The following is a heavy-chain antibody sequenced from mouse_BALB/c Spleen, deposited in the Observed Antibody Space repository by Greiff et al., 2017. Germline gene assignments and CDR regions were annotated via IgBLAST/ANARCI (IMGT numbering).Heavy chain of an antibody. Sequence: EVKVEESGGGLVKPGGSLKLSCAASGFTFSDYYMYWVRQTPEKRLEWVATISDGGSYTYYPDSVKGRFTISRDNAKNNLYLQMSSLKSEDTAMYYCARGYGSSYRYFDVWGAGTTVTVSS. CDR3: ARGYGSSYRYFDV. CDR1: GFTFSDYY. J-gene: IGHJ1*01. D-gene: IGHD1-1*01. V-gene: IGHV5-4*02. CDR2: ISDGGSYT.